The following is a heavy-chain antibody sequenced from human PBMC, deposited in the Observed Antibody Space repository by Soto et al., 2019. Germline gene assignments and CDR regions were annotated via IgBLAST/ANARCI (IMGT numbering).Heavy chain of an antibody. Sequence: GGSLRLSCAASGFTFSSYSMNWVRQAPGKGLEWVSSISSSSSYIYYADSVKGRFTISRDNAKNSLYLQMNSLRAEDTAVYYCARDGVPTIQLWFLDYYYGMDVWGQGTTVTVSS. J-gene: IGHJ6*02. CDR2: ISSSSSYI. CDR1: GFTFSSYS. CDR3: ARDGVPTIQLWFLDYYYGMDV. V-gene: IGHV3-21*01. D-gene: IGHD5-18*01.